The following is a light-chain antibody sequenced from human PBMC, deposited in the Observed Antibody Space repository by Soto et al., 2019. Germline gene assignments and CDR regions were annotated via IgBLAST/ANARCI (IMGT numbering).Light chain of an antibody. CDR2: EAS. Sequence: DIQMTQSPPTLSASIGDRVTIACRASESIDTWLAWYQQKPGTAPKLMIYEASTLEDGVPSRFSGAGSGTDFTLTINSRQPDDFATYYCQRYNNYWGTFGQGTKVDIK. CDR1: ESIDTW. V-gene: IGKV1-5*03. CDR3: QRYNNYWGT. J-gene: IGKJ1*01.